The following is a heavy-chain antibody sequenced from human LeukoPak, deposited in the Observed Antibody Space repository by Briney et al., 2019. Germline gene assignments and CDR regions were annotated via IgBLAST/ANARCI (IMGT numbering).Heavy chain of an antibody. Sequence: GGSLRLSCAASGFTFNAYGMHWVGHAPGKGLEWVSLISGDGGTTYYADSVKGRFTISRGNSKNPLYVQMNSLRAEDTAVYYCAKDVSQWLVRLDYWGQGVLVTVSS. V-gene: IGHV3-43*02. CDR1: GFTFNAYG. D-gene: IGHD6-19*01. CDR3: AKDVSQWLVRLDY. J-gene: IGHJ4*02. CDR2: ISGDGGTT.